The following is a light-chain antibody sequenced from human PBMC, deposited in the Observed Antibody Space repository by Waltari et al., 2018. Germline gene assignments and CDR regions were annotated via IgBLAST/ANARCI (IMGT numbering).Light chain of an antibody. CDR1: KLGDKY. J-gene: IGLJ2*01. CDR3: QAWDSSTGV. Sequence: SYELTQPPSVSVSPGQTASITCSGDKLGDKYACWYQQKPGQSPVVVIYQDRKRPSGIPGRFSGSKSGNTATLTISGTQAMDEADYYCQAWDSSTGVFGGGTKLTVL. V-gene: IGLV3-1*01. CDR2: QDR.